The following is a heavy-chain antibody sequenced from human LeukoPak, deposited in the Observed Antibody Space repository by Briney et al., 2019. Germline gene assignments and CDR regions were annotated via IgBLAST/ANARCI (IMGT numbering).Heavy chain of an antibody. J-gene: IGHJ4*02. D-gene: IGHD3-22*01. CDR2: INPSGGST. V-gene: IGHV1-46*01. CDR3: ARDLYYYDSSGYYSPDY. CDR1: GYTFTSYY. Sequence: ASVKVSCKAYGYTFTSYYMHWVRQAPGQGLEWMGIINPSGGSTSYAQKFQGRVTMTTDTSTSTAYMELRSLRSDDTAVYYCARDLYYYDSSGYYSPDYWGQGTLVTVSS.